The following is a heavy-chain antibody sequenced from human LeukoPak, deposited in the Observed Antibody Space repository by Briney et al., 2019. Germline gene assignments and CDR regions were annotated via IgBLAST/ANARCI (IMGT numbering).Heavy chain of an antibody. J-gene: IGHJ4*02. CDR1: GYTFINYG. V-gene: IGHV1-18*01. CDR3: ARGEGFLDY. CDR2: ITAYNGNT. Sequence: ASVKVSCKTSGYTFINYGISWVRQVPGQGLEWMGWITAYNGNTNYAQKLQGRVTMTTDTSTNTAYMELRSPRSDDTAVYFCARGEGFLDYWGQGTLVTVSS.